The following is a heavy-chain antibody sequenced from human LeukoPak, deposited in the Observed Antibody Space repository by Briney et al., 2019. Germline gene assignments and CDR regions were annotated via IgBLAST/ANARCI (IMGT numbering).Heavy chain of an antibody. CDR1: GYSISSGYY. CDR2: IYHSGST. Sequence: SETLSLTCAVSGYSISSGYYWGWIRQPPGKRLEWIGSIYHSGSTYYNPSLKSRVTISVDTSKNQFSLKLSSVTAADTAVYYCARHSMRGKYGSGSYCIDYWGQGTLVTVSS. CDR3: ARHSMRGKYGSGSYCIDY. V-gene: IGHV4-38-2*01. J-gene: IGHJ4*02. D-gene: IGHD3-10*01.